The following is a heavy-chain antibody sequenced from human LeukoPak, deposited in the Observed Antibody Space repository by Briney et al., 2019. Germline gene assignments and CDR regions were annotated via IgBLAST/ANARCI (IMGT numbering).Heavy chain of an antibody. Sequence: PSETLSLTCAVSGYSPSSGYYWGWIRQPPGKGLEWIGRIYHSGSTYYNPSLKSLVTISVDTSKNQFSQKLSSVTAAGTAVYYCARDYDSSGYSVGYWGQGTLVTVSS. CDR3: ARDYDSSGYSVGY. D-gene: IGHD3-22*01. CDR2: IYHSGST. V-gene: IGHV4-38-2*02. CDR1: GYSPSSGYY. J-gene: IGHJ4*02.